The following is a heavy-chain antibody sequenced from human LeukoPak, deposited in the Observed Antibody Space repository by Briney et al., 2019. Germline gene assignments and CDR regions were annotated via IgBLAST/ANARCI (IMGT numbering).Heavy chain of an antibody. CDR1: GYSFTGYY. J-gene: IGHJ4*02. CDR2: INPNNGDT. V-gene: IGHV1-2*02. Sequence: ASVKVSCTASGYSFTGYYMNWVRQAPGQGLEWMGWINPNNGDTNYAQKFQGRVTMTRDTSIRTAYMELSRLTSDDTAVYYCARDAFVSRFDYWGGGTLVTVSS. D-gene: IGHD2-2*01. CDR3: ARDAFVSRFDY.